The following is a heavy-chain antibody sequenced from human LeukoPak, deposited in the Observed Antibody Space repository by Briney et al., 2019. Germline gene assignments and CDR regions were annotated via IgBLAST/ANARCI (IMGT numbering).Heavy chain of an antibody. J-gene: IGHJ4*02. CDR1: GYTFTTCG. Sequence: ASVKVSCKASGYTFTTCGVSWVRQAPGQGLERMGWINTYNGNTNSAQKLQGRVTMTTDTSTSTVYMELRSLRSDDTAVYYCARNSHGYSSGWLQFNFDYWGQGTLVTVSS. CDR3: ARNSHGYSSGWLQFNFDY. D-gene: IGHD6-19*01. CDR2: INTYNGNT. V-gene: IGHV1-18*01.